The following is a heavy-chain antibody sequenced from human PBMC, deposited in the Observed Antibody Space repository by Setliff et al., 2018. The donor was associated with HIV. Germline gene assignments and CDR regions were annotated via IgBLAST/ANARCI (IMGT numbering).Heavy chain of an antibody. D-gene: IGHD3-10*01. J-gene: IGHJ4*02. CDR3: VRPDLDSDLGEQ. V-gene: IGHV4-38-2*01. Sequence: SETLSLTCDVSGYSISSGFWWGWIRQPPGKGLEWIGSFWHSGGPYYNPSLENRVTISVDMSKNQFSLKLNSVTAADTALYYCVRPDLDSDLGEQRGQGILVTVSS. CDR2: FWHSGGP. CDR1: GYSISSGFW.